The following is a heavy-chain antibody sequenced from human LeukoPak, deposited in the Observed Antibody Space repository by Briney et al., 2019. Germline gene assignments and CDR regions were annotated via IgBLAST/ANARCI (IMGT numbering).Heavy chain of an antibody. V-gene: IGHV3-74*01. D-gene: IGHD2-2*01. CDR2: INSDGSST. J-gene: IGHJ6*03. CDR3: ARDAHLRSSTSFNYYYYMDV. Sequence: GGSLRLSCAASGFTSSSYWMHWVRQAPGKGLVWVSRINSDGSSTSYADSVKGRFTISRDNAKNTLYLQMNSLRAEDTAVYYCARDAHLRSSTSFNYYYYMDVWGKGTTVTVSS. CDR1: GFTSSSYW.